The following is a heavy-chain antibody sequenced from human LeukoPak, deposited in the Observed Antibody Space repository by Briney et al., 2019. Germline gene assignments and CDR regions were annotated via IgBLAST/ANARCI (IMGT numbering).Heavy chain of an antibody. CDR3: ATDRRYYDFWSRTPYYMDV. V-gene: IGHV1-18*01. CDR2: ISAYNGNT. Sequence: ASVKVSCKASGYTFTSYGISWVRQAPGQGLEWMGWISAYNGNTNYAQKLQGRVTMTEDTSTDTAYMELSSLRSEDTAVYYCATDRRYYDFWSRTPYYMDVWGKGTTVTVSS. J-gene: IGHJ6*03. D-gene: IGHD3-3*01. CDR1: GYTFTSYG.